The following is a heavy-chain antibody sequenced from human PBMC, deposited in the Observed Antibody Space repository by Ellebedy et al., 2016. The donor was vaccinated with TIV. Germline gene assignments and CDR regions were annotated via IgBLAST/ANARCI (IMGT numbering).Heavy chain of an antibody. V-gene: IGHV4-59*08. CDR1: GGSVSTYY. CDR2: IYYSGTT. CDR3: ARRRVVGAAPNGFDI. Sequence: MPSETLSLTCTVSGGSVSTYYWSWIRQPPGKGLEWIGYIYYSGTTNYNPSLNSRVTFSVDTSRNQFSLRMISVTAADTAIYFCARRRVVGAAPNGFDIWGQGTMVTVSS. J-gene: IGHJ3*02. D-gene: IGHD2-15*01.